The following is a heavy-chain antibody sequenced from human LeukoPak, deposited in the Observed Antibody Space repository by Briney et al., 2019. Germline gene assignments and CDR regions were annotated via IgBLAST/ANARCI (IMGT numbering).Heavy chain of an antibody. D-gene: IGHD6-13*01. CDR3: GKEFSSSWSF. J-gene: IGHJ4*02. Sequence: PGGSLRLSCAASGFTLSSHAMTWVRQAPGKGLEGVSSVDGSGGTATYYADSVKGRFTISRDNSENTLYLQMSSLRAEDTAIYYCGKEFSSSWSFWGQGTLVTVSP. CDR2: VDGSGGTAT. CDR1: GFTLSSHA. V-gene: IGHV3-23*01.